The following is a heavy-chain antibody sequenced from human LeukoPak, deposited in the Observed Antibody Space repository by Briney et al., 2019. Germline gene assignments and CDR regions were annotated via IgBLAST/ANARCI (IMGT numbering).Heavy chain of an antibody. V-gene: IGHV3-21*01. J-gene: IGHJ6*02. Sequence: PGGSLRLSCAASGFTFSTYSMNWVRQAPGKGLEWVSFISTSSTYIYYADSVKGRFTISRDNAKNSLYLQMNSLRAEDTAVYYCARHEPVITLSSYYYGMDVWGPGTTVTVSS. D-gene: IGHD1-14*01. CDR2: ISTSSTYI. CDR3: ARHEPVITLSSYYYGMDV. CDR1: GFTFSTYS.